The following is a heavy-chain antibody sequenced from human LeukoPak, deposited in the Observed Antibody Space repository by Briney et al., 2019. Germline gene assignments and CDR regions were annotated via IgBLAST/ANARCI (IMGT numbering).Heavy chain of an antibody. J-gene: IGHJ4*02. V-gene: IGHV4-39*01. CDR1: GXSISSSSYY. CDR3: ARQGLDGGAFY. Sequence: SETLSLTCTVSGXSISSSSYYCGWIRQPPGKGLEWIGSIYYSGSTYYNPSLKSRVTISVDTSKNQFSLKLSSVTAADTAVYYCARQGLDGGAFYWGQGTLVTVSS. CDR2: IYYSGST. D-gene: IGHD4-23*01.